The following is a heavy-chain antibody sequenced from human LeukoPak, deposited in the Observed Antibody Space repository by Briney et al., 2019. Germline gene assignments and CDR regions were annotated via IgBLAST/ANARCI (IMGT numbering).Heavy chain of an antibody. CDR1: GGSISSSNW. J-gene: IGHJ4*02. CDR3: ATPYDYGGNLVIY. CDR2: IYHGGTT. V-gene: IGHV4-4*02. Sequence: SGTLSLTCAVSGGSISSSNWWTWVRQPPGKGLEWIGEIYHGGTTIYNPSLKTRVTISLDRSKNHFSLKVRSVTAADTAVYYCATPYDYGGNLVIYWGQGTLVTVSS. D-gene: IGHD4-23*01.